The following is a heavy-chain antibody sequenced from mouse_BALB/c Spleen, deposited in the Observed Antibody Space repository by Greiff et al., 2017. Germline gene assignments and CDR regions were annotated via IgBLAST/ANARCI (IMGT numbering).Heavy chain of an antibody. CDR1: GYSITSDYA. CDR3: ARRKLGQAMDY. CDR2: ISYSGST. V-gene: IGHV3-2*02. J-gene: IGHJ4*01. D-gene: IGHD4-1*01. Sequence: EVKLQESGPGLVKPSQSLSLTCTVTGYSITSDYAWNWIRQFPGNKLEWMGYISYSGSTSYNPSLKSRISITRDTSKNQFFLQLNSVTTEDTATYYCARRKLGQAMDYWGQGTSVTVSS.